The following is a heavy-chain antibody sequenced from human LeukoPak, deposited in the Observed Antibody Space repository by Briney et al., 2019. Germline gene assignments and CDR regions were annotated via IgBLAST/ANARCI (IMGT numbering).Heavy chain of an antibody. V-gene: IGHV3-74*01. CDR3: VRDTFSPDAFDI. Sequence: GGSVRLFRAASGFTFISYCMHWVRQAPRKGLRCASRINNDGTIITYADSVKGRFTISRDNAKNSLYLQMNSLRAEDTAVYYCVRDTFSPDAFDIWGQGTMVTVSS. CDR1: GFTFISYC. D-gene: IGHD3-16*01. J-gene: IGHJ3*02. CDR2: INNDGTII.